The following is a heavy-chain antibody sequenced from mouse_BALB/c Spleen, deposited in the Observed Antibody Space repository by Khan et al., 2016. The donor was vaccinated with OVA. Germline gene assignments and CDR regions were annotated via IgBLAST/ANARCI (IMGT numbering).Heavy chain of an antibody. Sequence: VQLQESGPGLVAPSQSLSITCTVSGFSLSRYNIHWVRQPPGKGLEWLGMIWGGGGTDYNSTLKSRLSIRKDNSKSQVLLKMNSLQTDDTAMYYCARAYYRYDGYYAMDYWGQGTSVTFSS. V-gene: IGHV2-6-4*01. J-gene: IGHJ4*01. CDR3: ARAYYRYDGYYAMDY. D-gene: IGHD2-14*01. CDR2: IWGGGGT. CDR1: GFSLSRYN.